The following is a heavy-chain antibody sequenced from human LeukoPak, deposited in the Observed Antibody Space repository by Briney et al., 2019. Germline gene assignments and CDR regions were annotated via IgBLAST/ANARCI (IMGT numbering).Heavy chain of an antibody. CDR3: ARGDGYAQRD. Sequence: PGGSLRLSCAASGFTFSSYWMHWVRQAPGKGLVWASRINSDGSSTSYADSVKGRLTISRDNAKNTLYLQMNSLRVEDTAVYYCARGDGYAQRDWGQGTLVTVPS. J-gene: IGHJ4*02. CDR1: GFTFSSYW. V-gene: IGHV3-74*01. D-gene: IGHD5-12*01. CDR2: INSDGSST.